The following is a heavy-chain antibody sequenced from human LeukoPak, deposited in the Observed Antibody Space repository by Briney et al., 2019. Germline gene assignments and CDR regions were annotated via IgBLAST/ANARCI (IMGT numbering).Heavy chain of an antibody. CDR2: INNGGSVT. D-gene: IGHD2-21*01. J-gene: IGHJ4*02. Sequence: GGSLRLSCAAPGFTLNNYEMNGVRQAPGKGLEWISYINNGGSVTYYADSVKGRFTISRDNARNSLYLQINRLRAEDTAFYYCARDSGFCVDCPCHHFDSWGQGTLVTVSS. V-gene: IGHV3-48*03. CDR1: GFTLNNYE. CDR3: ARDSGFCVDCPCHHFDS.